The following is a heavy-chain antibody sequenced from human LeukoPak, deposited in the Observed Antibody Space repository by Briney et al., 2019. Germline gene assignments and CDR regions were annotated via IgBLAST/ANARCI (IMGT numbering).Heavy chain of an antibody. CDR1: GYPISSGYY. V-gene: IGHV4-38-2*02. D-gene: IGHD3-9*01. Sequence: PSETLSLTCTVSGYPISSGYYWGWIRQPPGKGLEWIGSIYHSGSTYYNPSLKSQVTISVDTSKNQFSLKLSSVTAADTAVYYCATLTGYSSESWFDPWGQGILVTVSS. J-gene: IGHJ5*02. CDR3: ATLTGYSSESWFDP. CDR2: IYHSGST.